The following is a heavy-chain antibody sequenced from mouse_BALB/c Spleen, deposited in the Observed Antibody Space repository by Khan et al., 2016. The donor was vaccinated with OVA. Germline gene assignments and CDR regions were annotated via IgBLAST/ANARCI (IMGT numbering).Heavy chain of an antibody. V-gene: IGHV2-9*02. CDR2: IWADGTT. CDR3: ARDGYYFDY. Sequence: VQLKESGPGLVAPSQSLSITCTVSGFSLTSFGVYWVRQPPGKGLEWLGVIWADGTTNYNSALMSRLSISKDNSKSQVFLNMNSLQTDDTAIYYCARDGYYFDYWGQGTTLTVSS. D-gene: IGHD2-2*01. J-gene: IGHJ2*01. CDR1: GFSLTSFG.